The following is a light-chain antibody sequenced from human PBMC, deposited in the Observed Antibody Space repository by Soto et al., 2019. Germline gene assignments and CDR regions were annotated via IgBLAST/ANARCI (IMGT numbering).Light chain of an antibody. Sequence: EIVLTQSPGTLSLSPGERATLSCRASQYVSSKNLAWYQQRRGQAPRLLIHGASNRATGIPDRFSGSGSGTDFTLTISRLEPEDFAVYYCQQYDNSRTFGQGTKVELK. CDR3: QQYDNSRT. J-gene: IGKJ1*01. CDR1: QYVSSKN. CDR2: GAS. V-gene: IGKV3-20*01.